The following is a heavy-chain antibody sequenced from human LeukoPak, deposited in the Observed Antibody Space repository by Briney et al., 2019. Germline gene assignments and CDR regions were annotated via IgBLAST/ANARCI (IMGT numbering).Heavy chain of an antibody. D-gene: IGHD3-3*01. CDR2: IGSSDSTI. CDR3: ARDGPHYDFWSGPAY. J-gene: IGHJ4*02. V-gene: IGHV3-48*03. Sequence: PGGSLRLSCAASGFTFSSYEMNWVRQAPGKGLEWVSYIGSSDSTIYYADSVKGRFTISRDNAKNSLFLQMNSLRAEDTAVYYCARDGPHYDFWSGPAYWGQGTLVTVSS. CDR1: GFTFSSYE.